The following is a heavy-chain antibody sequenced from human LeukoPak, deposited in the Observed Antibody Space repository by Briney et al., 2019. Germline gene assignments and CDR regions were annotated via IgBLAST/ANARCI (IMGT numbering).Heavy chain of an antibody. Sequence: SETLSLTCTVSGASINNYYWSWIRQPPGKGLKWIGYIYYYGSTNYNPSLKSRVTISVDTSENQFSLRLTSVTAADTAVYYCVRLRGSSGPIDHWGQGTLVTVSS. V-gene: IGHV4-59*01. CDR1: GASINNYY. CDR3: VRLRGSSGPIDH. D-gene: IGHD3-22*01. CDR2: IYYYGST. J-gene: IGHJ4*02.